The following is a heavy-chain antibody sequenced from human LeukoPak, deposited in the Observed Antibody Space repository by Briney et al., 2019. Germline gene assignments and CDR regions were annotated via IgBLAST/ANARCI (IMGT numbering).Heavy chain of an antibody. CDR1: GVSISGADYY. V-gene: IGHV4-30-4*01. D-gene: IGHD4-17*01. CDR3: ARGGGGSSTVTINWFDP. Sequence: SETLSLTCTVSGVSISGADYYWSWIRQPPGKGLEWIGYVYHSGLTYYNPSLKSRLAISVDTSKNQFSLNLNSVTAADTAMYYCARGGGGSSTVTINWFDPWGQGALVTASS. J-gene: IGHJ5*02. CDR2: VYHSGLT.